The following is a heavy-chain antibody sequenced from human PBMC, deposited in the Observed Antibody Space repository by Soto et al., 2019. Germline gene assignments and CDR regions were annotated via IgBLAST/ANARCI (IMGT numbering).Heavy chain of an antibody. D-gene: IGHD3-10*01. CDR3: GRKTAQAIVRIYYGMDV. V-gene: IGHV3-33*01. CDR2: IWYDGSNK. J-gene: IGHJ6*02. Sequence: QVQLVESGGGVVQPGRSLRLSCAASGFTFISYGMHWVRQAPGKGLEWVAVIWYDGSNKYYADSVKGRFTISRDNSKNTVEQEMERLRAEDTAVDYWGRKTAQAIVRIYYGMDVWGPGTTGTVSS. CDR1: GFTFISYG.